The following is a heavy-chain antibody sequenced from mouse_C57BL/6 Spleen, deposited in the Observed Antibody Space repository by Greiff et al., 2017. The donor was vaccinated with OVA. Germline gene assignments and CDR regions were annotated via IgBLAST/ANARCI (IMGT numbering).Heavy chain of an antibody. D-gene: IGHD3-2*02. CDR3: ARDQGGELAY. J-gene: IGHJ3*01. CDR2: ISAGGSYT. Sequence: EVMLVESGGGLVKPGGSLKLSCAASGFTFSNYAMSWVRQTPEQRLEWVASISAGGSYTYYPDNVKGRFTISRDNAKNTLYLQMSHLKSEDTAMYYCARDQGGELAYWGQGTLVTVSS. CDR1: GFTFSNYA. V-gene: IGHV5-4*03.